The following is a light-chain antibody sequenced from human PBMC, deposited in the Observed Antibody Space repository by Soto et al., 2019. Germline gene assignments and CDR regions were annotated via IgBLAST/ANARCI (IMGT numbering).Light chain of an antibody. Sequence: EIVMTQSPATVPVSPGERVTLSCRASQSVSIDLAWYQQKPGQAPRLLIYGASTRATDIPPSFTGSGSGTEFTLTISSLQSEDIAVNYCQQYNKWPQTFGQGTKVDIK. J-gene: IGKJ1*01. V-gene: IGKV3-15*01. CDR3: QQYNKWPQT. CDR1: QSVSID. CDR2: GAS.